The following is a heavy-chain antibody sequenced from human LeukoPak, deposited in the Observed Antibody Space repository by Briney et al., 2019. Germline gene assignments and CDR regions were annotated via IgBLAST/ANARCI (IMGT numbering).Heavy chain of an antibody. Sequence: SETLSLTCSVSGGSITSGSYYWSWIRQPAGKGLEWIGRIYTSGSTNYNPSLKSRVTISVDTSKNQFSLKLSSVTAADTAVYYCAGASGEGATNWGQGTLVTVSS. J-gene: IGHJ4*02. V-gene: IGHV4-61*02. D-gene: IGHD1-26*01. CDR1: GGSITSGSYY. CDR2: IYTSGST. CDR3: AGASGEGATN.